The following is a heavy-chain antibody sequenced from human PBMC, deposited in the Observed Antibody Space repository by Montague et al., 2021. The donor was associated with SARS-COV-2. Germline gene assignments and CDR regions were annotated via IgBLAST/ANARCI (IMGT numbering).Heavy chain of an antibody. CDR1: GFTFGTHA. CDR2: MPGSASSS. D-gene: IGHD4-17*01. Sequence: SLRLSCAASGFTFGTHAMTWVRQLPGKGLEWVSSMPGSASSSYYGDSMKGRFTISRDNSKNTLYLQMNNLRGEDTALYFCARNKGASAVTYFWYFDLWGQGTPVTVSS. V-gene: IGHV3-23*05. J-gene: IGHJ2*01. CDR3: ARNKGASAVTYFWYFDL.